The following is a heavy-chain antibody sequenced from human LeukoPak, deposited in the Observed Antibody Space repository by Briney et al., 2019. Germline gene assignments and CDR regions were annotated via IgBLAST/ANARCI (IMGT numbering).Heavy chain of an antibody. Sequence: GASVKVSCKASGYTFTSYGISWVRQAPGQGLEWMGWISAYNGNTNYAQKFQGRVTITRDTSASTAYMELSSLRSEDTAVYYCALGGYSYGTGFDIWGQGTMVTVSS. D-gene: IGHD5-18*01. CDR1: GYTFTSYG. CDR3: ALGGYSYGTGFDI. CDR2: ISAYNGNT. V-gene: IGHV1-18*01. J-gene: IGHJ3*02.